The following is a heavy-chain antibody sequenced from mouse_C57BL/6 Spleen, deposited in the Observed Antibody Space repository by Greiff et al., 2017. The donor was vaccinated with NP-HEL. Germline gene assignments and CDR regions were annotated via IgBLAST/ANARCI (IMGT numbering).Heavy chain of an antibody. J-gene: IGHJ2*01. Sequence: VQLQQSGPELVKPGASVKISCKASGYTFTDYYMNWVKQSHGKSLEWIGDINPNKGGTSYNQKSKGKATLTVDKSSSTAYMELRSVTSADSAVYYCARSIWLRRGFDYWGQGTTLTVSS. D-gene: IGHD2-2*01. CDR1: GYTFTDYY. CDR3: ARSIWLRRGFDY. V-gene: IGHV1-26*01. CDR2: INPNKGGT.